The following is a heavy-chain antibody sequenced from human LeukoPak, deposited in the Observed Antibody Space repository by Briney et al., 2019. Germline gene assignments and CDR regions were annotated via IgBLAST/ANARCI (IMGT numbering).Heavy chain of an antibody. CDR3: AKAGYYYSFDY. Sequence: GGSLRLSCAASGFXFSSYGIHWVRQAPGKGLEWVAIISYDGTNKYYVGSVKGRFTISRDNSKNTLYLQMNSLGAEDTAVYYCAKAGYYYSFDYWGQGTLVTVSS. V-gene: IGHV3-30*18. CDR2: ISYDGTNK. J-gene: IGHJ4*02. CDR1: GFXFSSYG. D-gene: IGHD3-22*01.